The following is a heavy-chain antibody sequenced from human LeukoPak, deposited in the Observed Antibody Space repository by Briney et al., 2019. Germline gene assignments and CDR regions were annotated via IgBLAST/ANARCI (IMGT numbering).Heavy chain of an antibody. CDR2: IYTSGST. Sequence: PSETLSLTCTVSGGSISSYYWSSIRQPAGKGLEWIGRIYTSGSTNYNPSLKSRVTMSEDTSKNQFSLKLSSVTAADTAVYYCARADVLYGSGSYVFDPWGQGTLVTVSS. V-gene: IGHV4-4*07. J-gene: IGHJ5*02. CDR3: ARADVLYGSGSYVFDP. D-gene: IGHD3-10*01. CDR1: GGSISSYY.